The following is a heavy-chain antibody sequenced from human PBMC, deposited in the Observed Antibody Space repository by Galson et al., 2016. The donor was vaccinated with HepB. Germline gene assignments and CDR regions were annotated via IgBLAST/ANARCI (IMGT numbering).Heavy chain of an antibody. D-gene: IGHD4-17*01. V-gene: IGHV4-39*01. CDR2: IHYSGSI. J-gene: IGHJ4*02. CDR1: GGSISSSAY. CDR3: ARPRDYGFDN. Sequence: SETLSLTCSVSGGSISSSAYWGWIRQPPGKGLEWIANIHYSGSIDYKSSLKSRVTISLDKFKNQFSLKLNSVTAADTAFYYCARPRDYGFDNWGQGTLVTVSS.